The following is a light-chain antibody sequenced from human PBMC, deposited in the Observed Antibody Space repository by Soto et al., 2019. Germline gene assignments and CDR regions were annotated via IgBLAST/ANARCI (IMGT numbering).Light chain of an antibody. Sequence: EIVLTQSPGTLSLSPGVRATLSCRASQSVSSSYLAWYQQKPGQAPRLHIYGTSSRATAIPDRFSGSGSGTDFTLTISRLEPEDFAVYYCKQYGSSSWTFGQGTKVDIK. CDR1: QSVSSSY. J-gene: IGKJ1*01. V-gene: IGKV3-20*01. CDR2: GTS. CDR3: KQYGSSSWT.